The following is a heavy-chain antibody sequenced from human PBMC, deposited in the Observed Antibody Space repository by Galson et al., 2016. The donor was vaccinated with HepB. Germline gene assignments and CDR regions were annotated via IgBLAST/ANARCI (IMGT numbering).Heavy chain of an antibody. Sequence: SLRLSCAASGFSFSIYAMHWVRQTPGKGLEWVAVIAKDGVNKYFANSLQDRFTVSRDNTKNTLYLQIHSLRPEDTAEYYCARDVLQTYKQTYYYYGMDVWGQGTTVTVSS. D-gene: IGHD1-14*01. V-gene: IGHV3-30-3*01. CDR2: IAKDGVNK. CDR3: ARDVLQTYKQTYYYYGMDV. CDR1: GFSFSIYA. J-gene: IGHJ6*01.